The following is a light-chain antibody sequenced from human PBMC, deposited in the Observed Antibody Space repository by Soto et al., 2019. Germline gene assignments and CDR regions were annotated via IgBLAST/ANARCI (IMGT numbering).Light chain of an antibody. CDR1: QSVSSN. CDR2: GAS. CDR3: QQYNNWPLYT. Sequence: EIVMTQSPATLSVSPGERATLSCRASQSVSSNLAWYQQKPGQAPRLLIYGASTRATGIPARFSGSGSGTEFNLTISSLQSEEFAVYYCQQYNNWPLYTFGQGTKLEIK. J-gene: IGKJ2*01. V-gene: IGKV3-15*01.